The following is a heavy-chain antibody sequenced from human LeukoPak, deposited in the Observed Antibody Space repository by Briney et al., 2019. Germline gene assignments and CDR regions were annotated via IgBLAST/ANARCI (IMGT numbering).Heavy chain of an antibody. CDR2: SYHSVST. CDR1: GYSISSGYY. J-gene: IGHJ5*02. V-gene: IGHV4-38-2*02. Sequence: PSETLSLTCTVSGYSISSGYYWGWIRQPPGKGLECIGSSYHSVSTYYNPSLKSRVTISVDTPKNQFSLKLSSVTAADTAVFYCATTLSSTWYYNWFDPWGQGTLVTVSS. CDR3: ATTLSSTWYYNWFDP. D-gene: IGHD6-13*01.